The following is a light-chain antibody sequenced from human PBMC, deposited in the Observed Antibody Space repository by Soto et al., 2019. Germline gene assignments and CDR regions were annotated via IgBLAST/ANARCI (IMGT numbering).Light chain of an antibody. Sequence: DIQMTQSPSTLSASVGDRVTITCRASQNIRTWLSWYQQKPGKAPNLLIFDASSLHSGVPSRFSGSGSGTEFTLTLTRLQPDDFATYYCQHYNPYSGPFGQGTKVEIK. CDR3: QHYNPYSGP. CDR1: QNIRTW. V-gene: IGKV1-5*01. J-gene: IGKJ1*01. CDR2: DAS.